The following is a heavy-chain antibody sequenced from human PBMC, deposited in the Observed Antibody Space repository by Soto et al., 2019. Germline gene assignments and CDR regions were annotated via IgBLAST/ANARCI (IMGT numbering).Heavy chain of an antibody. Sequence: NPSETLSLTCAVYDGSFSGYYWSWIRQPPGKGLEWIGEINLRGSTNYNPSLKTRVTISLDKSKSQFSLKLSSVTAADSAVYFCARLEGLATISYYFDFWGQGALVTVSS. CDR3: ARLEGLATISYYFDF. D-gene: IGHD3-9*01. CDR1: DGSFSGYY. J-gene: IGHJ4*02. CDR2: INLRGST. V-gene: IGHV4-34*01.